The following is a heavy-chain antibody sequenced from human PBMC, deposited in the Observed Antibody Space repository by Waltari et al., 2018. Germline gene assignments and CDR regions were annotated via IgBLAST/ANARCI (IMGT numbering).Heavy chain of an antibody. D-gene: IGHD6-19*01. J-gene: IGHJ3*01. CDR1: GFTFSRFA. CDR2: ISYNGENS. CDR3: ARHVSGPTRAAFDV. Sequence: VQVVESGGGLVQPGESLRLACSASGFTFSRFAMHWVRQATGKGLEYVSSISYNGENSYYADSLKGRVTISRDNSKDTLYLQMNSLRVEDTAVYFCARHVSGPTRAAFDVWGQGTMVTVSP. V-gene: IGHV3-64*04.